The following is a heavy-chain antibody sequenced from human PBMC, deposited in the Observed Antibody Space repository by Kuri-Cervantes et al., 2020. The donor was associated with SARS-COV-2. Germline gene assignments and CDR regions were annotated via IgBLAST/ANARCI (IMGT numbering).Heavy chain of an antibody. V-gene: IGHV3-43*01. CDR3: AKGSSGSYEWFDP. J-gene: IGHJ5*02. D-gene: IGHD1-26*01. Sequence: ESLKISCAASGFTFDDYTMHWVRQAPGKGLEWVSLISWDGGSTYYADSVKGRFTISRDNSKNSLYLQMNSLRTEDTALYYCAKGSSGSYEWFDPWGQGTLVTVSS. CDR1: GFTFDDYT. CDR2: ISWDGGST.